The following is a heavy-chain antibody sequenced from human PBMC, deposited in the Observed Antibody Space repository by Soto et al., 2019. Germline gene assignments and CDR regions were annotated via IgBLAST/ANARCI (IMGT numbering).Heavy chain of an antibody. Sequence: SVKVSCKASGGTFSNLAINWVRQAPGQELEWMGGITPLLGAADYAQKFQGRVSIISDESTTTVYMELRSLKSDDTAVFYCARHSPPFFYGSGPWDVWGQGTTVTVSS. D-gene: IGHD3-10*01. J-gene: IGHJ6*02. CDR1: GGTFSNLA. CDR3: ARHSPPFFYGSGPWDV. CDR2: ITPLLGAA. V-gene: IGHV1-69*13.